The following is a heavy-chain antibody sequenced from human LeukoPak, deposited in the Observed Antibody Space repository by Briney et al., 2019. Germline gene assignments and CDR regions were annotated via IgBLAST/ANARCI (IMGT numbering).Heavy chain of an antibody. J-gene: IGHJ4*02. CDR3: ARDYSGSYYREGIDY. CDR1: GFTFNSYE. V-gene: IGHV3-48*03. D-gene: IGHD1-26*01. Sequence: GGSLRLSCAASGFTFNSYEMNWVRQAPGKGLEWVSYISSSGSTIYYADSVKGRFTISRDNAKNSLYLQMNSLRAEDTAVYYCARDYSGSYYREGIDYWGQGTLVTVSS. CDR2: ISSSGSTI.